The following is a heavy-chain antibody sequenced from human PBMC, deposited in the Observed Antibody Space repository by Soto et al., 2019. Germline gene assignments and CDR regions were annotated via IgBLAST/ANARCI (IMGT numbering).Heavy chain of an antibody. CDR1: GYTFTGYY. CDR2: INPNSGGT. CDR3: ARVNGDYVLDY. J-gene: IGHJ4*02. V-gene: IGHV1-2*04. Sequence: ASVKVACKASGYTFTGYYMHWVRQAPGQGLEWMGWINPNSGGTNYAQKFQGWVTMTRDTSISTAYMELSRMRSDDTAVYYCARVNGDYVLDYWGQGTLVTVSS. D-gene: IGHD4-17*01.